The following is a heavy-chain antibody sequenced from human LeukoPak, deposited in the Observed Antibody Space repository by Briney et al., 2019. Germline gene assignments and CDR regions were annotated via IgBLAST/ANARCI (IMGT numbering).Heavy chain of an antibody. Sequence: PGVSLRLSCAASGFTFSSCGMHWVRQAPGKGLEWVAVISYDGSNKYYADSVKGRFTISRDNSKNTLYLQMNSLRAEDTAVYYCAKDPESTWIQPGAFDIWGQGTMVTVSS. D-gene: IGHD5-18*01. CDR2: ISYDGSNK. V-gene: IGHV3-30*18. CDR3: AKDPESTWIQPGAFDI. CDR1: GFTFSSCG. J-gene: IGHJ3*02.